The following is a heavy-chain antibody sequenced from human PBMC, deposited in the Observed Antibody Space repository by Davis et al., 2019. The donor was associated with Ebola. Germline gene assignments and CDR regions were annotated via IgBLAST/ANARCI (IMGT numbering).Heavy chain of an antibody. V-gene: IGHV1-58*01. CDR2: IVVGSGNT. Sequence: SVKVSCNASGFTFTSSAVQWVRQARGQRLEWIGWIVVGSGNTNYAQKFQERVTMTTDTSTSTAYMELRSLRSDDTAVYYCARRPLYYGSGSLGFDYWGQGTLVTVSS. J-gene: IGHJ4*02. CDR3: ARRPLYYGSGSLGFDY. D-gene: IGHD3-10*01. CDR1: GFTFTSSA.